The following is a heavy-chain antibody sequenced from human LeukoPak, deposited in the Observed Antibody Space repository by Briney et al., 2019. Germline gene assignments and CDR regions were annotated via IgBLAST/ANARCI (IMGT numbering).Heavy chain of an antibody. CDR3: ASSAEMATIDY. J-gene: IGHJ4*02. V-gene: IGHV3-53*01. Sequence: PSETLSLTCTVSGGSISSYYWSWIRQPPGKGLEWVSVIYSGGSTYYADSVKGRFTISRDNSKNTLYLQMNSLRAEDTAVYYCASSAEMATIDYWGQGTLVTVSS. CDR2: IYSGGST. D-gene: IGHD5-24*01. CDR1: GGSISSYY.